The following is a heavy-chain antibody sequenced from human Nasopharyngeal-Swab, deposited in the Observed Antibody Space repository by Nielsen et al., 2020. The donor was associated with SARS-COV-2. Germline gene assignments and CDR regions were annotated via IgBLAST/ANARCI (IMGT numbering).Heavy chain of an antibody. CDR2: ITWNSGNK. D-gene: IGHD5-18*01. J-gene: IGHJ4*02. V-gene: IGHV3-9*01. CDR1: GFTFENYA. Sequence: SLKISCAASGFTFENYAMHWVQQPPGKGLEWVSGITWNSGNKGYAESVQGRFTISRDNARNSLYLQMNSLRAEDTALYYCAKARRTDTYGFESFDYWGQGTLVTVSS. CDR3: AKARRTDTYGFESFDY.